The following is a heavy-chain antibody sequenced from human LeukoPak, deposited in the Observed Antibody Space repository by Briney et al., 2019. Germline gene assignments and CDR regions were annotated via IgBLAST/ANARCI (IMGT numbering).Heavy chain of an antibody. V-gene: IGHV4-59*01. CDR2: IYHSGST. J-gene: IGHJ5*02. CDR3: ARVLWSMVDNWFDP. CDR1: GGSINRYY. Sequence: PSETLSLTCTVSGGSINRYYWSWIRQPPGKGLEWIGYIYHSGSTNCNPSLKSRVTISVDTSKNQFSLKLSSVTAADTAVYYCARVLWSMVDNWFDPWGQGTLVTVSS. D-gene: IGHD3-10*01.